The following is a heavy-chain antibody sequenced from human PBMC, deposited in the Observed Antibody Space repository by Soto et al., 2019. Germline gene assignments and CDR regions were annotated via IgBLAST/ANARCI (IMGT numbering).Heavy chain of an antibody. CDR2: IKSKSDGETA. CDR3: AITAMINRDSSTNFDY. V-gene: IGHV3-15*01. Sequence: GGSMRLSCAASGLTFSNVWMTWVRQAPGKGLEWVGRIKSKSDGETADVAAPVKARFTISRDDSKNTVFLEMNSLKSEDTALYYCAITAMINRDSSTNFDYWGQGSLVTVSS. J-gene: IGHJ4*01. CDR1: GLTFSNVW. D-gene: IGHD5-18*01.